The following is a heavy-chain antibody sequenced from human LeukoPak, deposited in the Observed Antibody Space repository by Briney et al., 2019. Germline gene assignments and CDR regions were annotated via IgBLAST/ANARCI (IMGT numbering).Heavy chain of an antibody. Sequence: GGSLRLSCAASGFTFSSYGMHWVRQAPGKGLEWVAVISYDGSNKYYADSVKGRFTISRDNSKNTLYLQMNSLRAEDTAMYYCARDSGSSGCFDYWGQGTLVTVSS. CDR3: ARDSGSSGCFDY. V-gene: IGHV3-30*03. D-gene: IGHD3-22*01. J-gene: IGHJ4*02. CDR1: GFTFSSYG. CDR2: ISYDGSNK.